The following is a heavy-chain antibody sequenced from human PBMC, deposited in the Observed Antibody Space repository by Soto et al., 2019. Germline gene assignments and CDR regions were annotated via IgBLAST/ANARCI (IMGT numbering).Heavy chain of an antibody. D-gene: IGHD3-3*01. CDR2: VTGSGGQI. Sequence: GSLRLSCAASGFTISTYAMTWVRQAPGKGLECVSGVTGSGGQIHYADSVKGRFTISKDNSKNTLYLQMSSLREEDTALYYCASLRFLEWLPPGTMDVWGQGTTVTVSS. CDR3: ASLRFLEWLPPGTMDV. CDR1: GFTISTYA. J-gene: IGHJ6*02. V-gene: IGHV3-23*01.